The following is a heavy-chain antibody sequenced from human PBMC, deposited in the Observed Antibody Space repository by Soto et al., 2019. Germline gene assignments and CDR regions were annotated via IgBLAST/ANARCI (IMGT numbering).Heavy chain of an antibody. CDR2: INHTGSN. Sequence: ARTMSLTCFVSGGSFSTYYYNWIRQSPGEGLEWIGEINHTGSNNYSPSLKSRVTMSLDTSKKQFSLKLTSVTAADTAVYYCARGGSNDWQVAFDIWGQGKMVTVS. CDR3: ARGGSNDWQVAFDI. J-gene: IGHJ3*02. D-gene: IGHD3-9*01. V-gene: IGHV4-34*01. CDR1: GGSFSTYY.